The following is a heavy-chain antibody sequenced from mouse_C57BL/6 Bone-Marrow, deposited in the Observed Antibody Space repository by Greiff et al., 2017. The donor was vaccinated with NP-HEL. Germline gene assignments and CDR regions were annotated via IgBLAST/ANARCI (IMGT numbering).Heavy chain of an antibody. J-gene: IGHJ2*01. D-gene: IGHD1-1*01. V-gene: IGHV2-5*01. Sequence: QVQLQQSGPGLVQPSQSLSITCTVSGFSLTSYGVHWVRQSPGKGLEWLGVIWRGGSTDYNAAFMSRLSITKDNSKSQVFFKMNSLQADDTAIYYCAKNRGDYGSSYEDYFDYWGQGTTLTVSS. CDR2: IWRGGST. CDR1: GFSLTSYG. CDR3: AKNRGDYGSSYEDYFDY.